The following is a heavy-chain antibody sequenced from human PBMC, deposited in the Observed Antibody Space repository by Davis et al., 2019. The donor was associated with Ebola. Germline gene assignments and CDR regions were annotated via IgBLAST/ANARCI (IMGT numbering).Heavy chain of an antibody. CDR2: INPKSGAI. V-gene: IGHV1-2*02. CDR3: ARGPAANAPLDY. CDR1: GYTFIYYY. Sequence: ASVKVSCKAFGYTFIYYYINWVRQTPGQGLEWMGRINPKSGAITYAQRFQGRVTMTRDTSSGTAYMDLGSLKSDDTAVYYCARGPAANAPLDYWGQGTLVTVSS. J-gene: IGHJ4*02. D-gene: IGHD2-2*01.